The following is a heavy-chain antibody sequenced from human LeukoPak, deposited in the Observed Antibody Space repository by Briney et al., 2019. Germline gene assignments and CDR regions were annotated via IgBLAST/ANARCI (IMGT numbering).Heavy chain of an antibody. CDR3: ASLPYDFLSGDRIMDV. V-gene: IGHV5-10-1*01. CDR2: IDPSDSYT. CDR1: GYSFTSYW. J-gene: IGHJ6*02. D-gene: IGHD3-3*01. Sequence: GESLKISCRGSGYSFTSYWISWVRRMPGKGLEWMGRIDPSDSYTNSSPSFQGHVTISADKSIRTAYLQWSSLKASDTAMYYCASLPYDFLSGDRIMDVWGQGTTVTVSS.